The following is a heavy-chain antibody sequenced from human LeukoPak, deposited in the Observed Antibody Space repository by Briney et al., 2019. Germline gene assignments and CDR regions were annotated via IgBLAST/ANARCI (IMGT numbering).Heavy chain of an antibody. CDR2: INPNSGGT. D-gene: IGHD3-3*01. J-gene: IGHJ6*02. CDR1: GYTFTVYY. V-gene: IGHV1-2*02. CDR3: ARGLLSYGMDV. Sequence: ASVKVSCKASGYTFTVYYMHWVRQAPGQGLEWVGWINPNSGGTSYAQKFQGRVTMTGDTSISTAYMELSRLRSDDTAVYYCARGLLSYGMDVWGQGTTVTVSS.